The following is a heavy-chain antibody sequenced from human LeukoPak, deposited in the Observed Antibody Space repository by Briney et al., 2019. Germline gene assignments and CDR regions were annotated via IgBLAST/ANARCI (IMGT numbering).Heavy chain of an antibody. Sequence: GGSLRLSCAASGFSFSSDLMHWVRQAPGKGLVWVSRVNRDGSVTGHADSVKGRFTISRDNARNTLYLQMNNLSVEDTAVYYCAREFYAGNDCWGQGTLVTVSS. CDR3: AREFYAGNDC. V-gene: IGHV3-74*01. J-gene: IGHJ4*02. D-gene: IGHD5/OR15-5a*01. CDR2: VNRDGSVT. CDR1: GFSFSSDL.